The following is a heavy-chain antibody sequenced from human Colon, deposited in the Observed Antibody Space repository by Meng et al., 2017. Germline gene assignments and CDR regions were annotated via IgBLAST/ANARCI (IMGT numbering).Heavy chain of an antibody. CDR2: INQDASSK. J-gene: IGHJ3*02. Sequence: GESLKISCAASGFPFSNYWMSWVHQAPGKGLEWVANINQDASSKDYVASVKGRFTISRDNAKNSLYLQMNSLRAEDTAVYYCTHPLIVGAANALDIWGPGTMVTVSS. CDR1: GFPFSNYW. CDR3: THPLIVGAANALDI. V-gene: IGHV3-7*01. D-gene: IGHD1-26*01.